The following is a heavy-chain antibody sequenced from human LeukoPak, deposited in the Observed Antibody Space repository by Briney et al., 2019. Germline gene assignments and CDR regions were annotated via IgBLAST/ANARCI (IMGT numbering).Heavy chain of an antibody. CDR2: IYTSGST. CDR1: GGSISSYY. CDR3: ARGDGSGSYRHLQV. D-gene: IGHD3-10*01. V-gene: IGHV4-4*07. Sequence: SETLSLTCTVSGGSISSYYCSWIRQSAGKGLEWIGRIYTSGSTNYNPSLKSRVTMSVDTSKNQFSLKFTSVTAADTAVYYCARGDGSGSYRHLQVWGQGTLVTVSS. J-gene: IGHJ1*01.